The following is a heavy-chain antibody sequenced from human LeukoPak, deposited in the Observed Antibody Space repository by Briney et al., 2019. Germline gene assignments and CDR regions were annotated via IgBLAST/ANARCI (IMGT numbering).Heavy chain of an antibody. CDR3: ALLAVASDFDY. CDR1: GFMFRSFE. J-gene: IGHJ4*02. D-gene: IGHD6-19*01. Sequence: GGSLRLSCAASGFMFRSFEMYWVRQAPGKGLEWVAYISSGASTMYYAGSVKGRSTISRDDAKNSLFLQMNSLRAEDTAVYYCALLAVASDFDYWGQGTLVTVSS. CDR2: ISSGASTM. V-gene: IGHV3-48*03.